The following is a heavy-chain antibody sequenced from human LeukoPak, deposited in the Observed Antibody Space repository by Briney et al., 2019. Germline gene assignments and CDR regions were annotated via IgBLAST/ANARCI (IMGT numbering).Heavy chain of an antibody. Sequence: GGSLRLSCAASGFTFSSYGMHWVRQAPGNGLEWVAVISYDVSNKYYADSVKGRFTISRDNSKNTLYLQMNSLRAEDTAVYYCAKDLRYYDSSGYLDYWGQGTLVTVSS. D-gene: IGHD3-22*01. V-gene: IGHV3-30*18. CDR1: GFTFSSYG. J-gene: IGHJ4*02. CDR2: ISYDVSNK. CDR3: AKDLRYYDSSGYLDY.